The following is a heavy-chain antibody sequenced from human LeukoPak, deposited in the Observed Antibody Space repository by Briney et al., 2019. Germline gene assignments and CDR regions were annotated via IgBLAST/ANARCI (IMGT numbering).Heavy chain of an antibody. CDR1: GFTFSNYW. CDR2: INSDGSST. D-gene: IGHD2-2*01. V-gene: IGHV3-74*01. Sequence: GGSLRLSCAASGFTFSNYWMHWVRQAPGKGLVWVSRINSDGSSTSYADSVKGRFTISRDNAKNTLYLQMNSLRAEDTAVYYCARGSYQVLYFDYWGQGTLATVSS. CDR3: ARGSYQVLYFDY. J-gene: IGHJ4*02.